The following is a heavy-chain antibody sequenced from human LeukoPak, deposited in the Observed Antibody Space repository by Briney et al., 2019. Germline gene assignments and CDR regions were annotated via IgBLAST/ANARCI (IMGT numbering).Heavy chain of an antibody. CDR2: ISAYNGNT. V-gene: IGHV1-18*01. J-gene: IGHJ5*02. D-gene: IGHD2-2*01. CDR3: ARENEQLLSNNWFDP. Sequence: GASVKVSCKASGYTFTSYGISWVRQAPGQGLEWIGWISAYNGNTNYAQKLQGRVTMTTDTSTSTAYIELRSLRSDDTAVYYCARENEQLLSNNWFDPWGQGTLVTVSS. CDR1: GYTFTSYG.